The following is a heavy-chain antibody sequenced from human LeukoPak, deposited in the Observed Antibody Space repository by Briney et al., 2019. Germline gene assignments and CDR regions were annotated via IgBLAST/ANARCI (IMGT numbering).Heavy chain of an antibody. CDR2: ISDSGGST. J-gene: IGHJ6*02. CDR1: GFTFSSYA. CDR3: ARSGTSRYYFYGMDV. V-gene: IGHV3-23*01. Sequence: GGSLRLSCAASGFTFSSYAMSWVRQAPGKGLEWVSAISDSGGSTYYADSVKGRFTISRDNSKNTLYLQINSLRAEDTAVYYCARSGTSRYYFYGMDVWGQGTTVTVSS. D-gene: IGHD3-9*01.